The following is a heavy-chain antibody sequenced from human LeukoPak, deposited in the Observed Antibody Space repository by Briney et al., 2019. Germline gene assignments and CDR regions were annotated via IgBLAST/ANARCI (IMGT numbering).Heavy chain of an antibody. Sequence: GGSLRLSCAASGFTVSSNYMSWVRQAPGKGLEWVSVIYSGGSTYYADSVKGRFTISRDNSKNTLYLQMNSLRAEDTAVYYCARDFPYYYDSSGYYFYWGQGTLVTVSS. J-gene: IGHJ4*02. V-gene: IGHV3-66*01. CDR1: GFTVSSNY. CDR3: ARDFPYYYDSSGYYFY. CDR2: IYSGGST. D-gene: IGHD3-22*01.